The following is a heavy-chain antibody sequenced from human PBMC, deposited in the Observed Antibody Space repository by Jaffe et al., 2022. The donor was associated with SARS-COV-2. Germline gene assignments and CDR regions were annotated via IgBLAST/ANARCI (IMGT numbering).Heavy chain of an antibody. Sequence: QVQLVESGGGLVKPGGSLRLSCAASGFTFSDYYMNWVRQAPGKGLEWVSYISRSDNRIYYADSVKGRFTISRDNAKNSLFLEMNNLRAEDTAVYYCARSKLGGADCFDLWGRGIRVTISS. D-gene: IGHD2-21*02. CDR1: GFTFSDYY. CDR3: ARSKLGGADCFDL. J-gene: IGHJ2*01. V-gene: IGHV3-11*01. CDR2: ISRSDNRI.